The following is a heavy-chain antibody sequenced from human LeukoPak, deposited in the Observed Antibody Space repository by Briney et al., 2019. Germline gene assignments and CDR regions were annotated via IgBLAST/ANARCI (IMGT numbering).Heavy chain of an antibody. J-gene: IGHJ4*02. V-gene: IGHV3-66*01. CDR2: IYTGGST. CDR3: ARDLDD. CDR1: GFTVSSSY. Sequence: PGGSLRLSCAASGFTVSSSYMNWVRQAPGKGLEWVSLIYTGGSTYYADSVRGRFTISRDNSKNTLYLQMNSLRAEDTAVYYCARDLDDWGQGTLVTVSS.